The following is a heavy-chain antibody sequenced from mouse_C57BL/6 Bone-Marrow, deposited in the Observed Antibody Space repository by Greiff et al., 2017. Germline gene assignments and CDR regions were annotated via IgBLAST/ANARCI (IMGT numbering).Heavy chain of an antibody. V-gene: IGHV1-50*01. CDR1: GYTFTSYW. Sequence: QVQLQQSGAELVKPGASVKLSCTASGYTFTSYWMQWVKQRPGQGLEWIGEIDPSDSYTNYNQEFKGKATLTVDTSSSTAYLQLSSLTSEDSAVYSCASSSSYCYYHGGQGTTLTLSS. CDR2: IDPSDSYT. D-gene: IGHD1-1*01. J-gene: IGHJ2*01. CDR3: ASSSSYCYYH.